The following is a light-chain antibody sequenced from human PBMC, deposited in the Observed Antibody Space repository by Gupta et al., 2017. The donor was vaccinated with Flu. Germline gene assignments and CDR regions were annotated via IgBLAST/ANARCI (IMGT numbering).Light chain of an antibody. Sequence: PTVRTTCQGDSLRNSYAIWYHQQQGEAPVLVIYAKNIRPSGVPARCSCATSGNTASSTITGAQEEDEADYYCYSPDSTDNHHAVFGGGTKLTVL. V-gene: IGLV3-19*01. CDR3: YSPDSTDNHHAV. CDR1: SLRNSY. J-gene: IGLJ2*01. CDR2: AKN.